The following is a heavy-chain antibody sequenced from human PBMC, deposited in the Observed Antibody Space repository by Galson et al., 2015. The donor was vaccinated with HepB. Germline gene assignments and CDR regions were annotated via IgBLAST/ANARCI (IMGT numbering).Heavy chain of an antibody. CDR3: VREGSIAVTGSDY. V-gene: IGHV3-21*01. J-gene: IGHJ4*02. Sequence: SLRLSCAASGFTFNSYGMSWVRQAPGKGLEWVASISGSSHYKYYADSMKGRFTISRDNAKDSLSLHMNNLRAEDTAVYYCVREGSIAVTGSDYWGQGTLVTVSS. D-gene: IGHD6-19*01. CDR1: GFTFNSYG. CDR2: ISGSSHYK.